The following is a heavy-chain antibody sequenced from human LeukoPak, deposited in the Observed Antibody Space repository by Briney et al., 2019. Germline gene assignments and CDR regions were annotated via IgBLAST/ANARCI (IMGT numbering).Heavy chain of an antibody. V-gene: IGHV1-18*01. D-gene: IGHD5-18*01. Sequence: GESLKISCKGSGYSFTSYGISWVRQAPGQGLEWMGWISAYNGNTNYAQKLQGRVTMTTDTSTSTAYMELRSLRSDDTAVYYCARDFVDTAMPVDYWGQGTLVTVSS. J-gene: IGHJ4*02. CDR2: ISAYNGNT. CDR1: GYSFTSYG. CDR3: ARDFVDTAMPVDY.